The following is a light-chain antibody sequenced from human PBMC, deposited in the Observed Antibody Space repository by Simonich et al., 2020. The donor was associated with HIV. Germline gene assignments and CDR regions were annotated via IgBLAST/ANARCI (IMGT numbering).Light chain of an antibody. CDR3: QQYNSYWT. Sequence: DIVMTQTPLSSPVTLGQPASISFRSSQSLVHSDGNTYLSWLQQRPGQPPRLLIYKVSNRFSGVPDRFSGSGAGTDFTLTISSLQPDDFATYYCQQYNSYWTFGQGTKVEIK. CDR2: KVS. J-gene: IGKJ1*01. CDR1: QSLVHSDGNTY. V-gene: IGKV2-24*01.